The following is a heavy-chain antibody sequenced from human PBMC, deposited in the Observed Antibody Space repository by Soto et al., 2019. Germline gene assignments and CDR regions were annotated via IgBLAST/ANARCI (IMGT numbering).Heavy chain of an antibody. CDR1: GYTFTSYG. D-gene: IGHD3-3*01. Sequence: QVQLVQSGAEVKKPGASVKVSCKASGYTFTSYGISWVRQAPGQGLEWMGWISAYNGNTNYAQKLQGRVTMTTDTSTSTAYLELRSLRSDDTAVYYCATTRALPIFGGPGDDGMDVWGQGTTVTVSS. J-gene: IGHJ6*02. CDR3: ATTRALPIFGGPGDDGMDV. V-gene: IGHV1-18*01. CDR2: ISAYNGNT.